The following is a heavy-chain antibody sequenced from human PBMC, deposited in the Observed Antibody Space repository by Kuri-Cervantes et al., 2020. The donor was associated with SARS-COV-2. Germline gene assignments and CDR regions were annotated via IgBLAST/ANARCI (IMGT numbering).Heavy chain of an antibody. D-gene: IGHD3-10*01. Sequence: GGSLRLSCAASGFTVSSNYMSWVRQAPGKGLEWVSVIYSGGSTYYADSVKGRFTISRDNSKNTLYLQMNSLRAEDTAVYYCARALLPRGDAFDIWGQGTMVTVSS. CDR3: ARALLPRGDAFDI. CDR1: GFTVSSNY. CDR2: IYSGGST. V-gene: IGHV3-53*01. J-gene: IGHJ3*02.